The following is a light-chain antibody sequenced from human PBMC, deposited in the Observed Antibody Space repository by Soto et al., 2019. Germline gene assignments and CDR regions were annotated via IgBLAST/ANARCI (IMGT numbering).Light chain of an antibody. J-gene: IGKJ5*01. Sequence: LLTQVSATLSLSTVELATLSCRASQSVSRYLGWYQQKPGQAPRLLIYDASNRATGIKARFSGSGSGTDFSLTISSIEPEDFAVYYCKQRSNWQINFGLGTQREIK. CDR3: KQRSNWQIN. CDR1: QSVSRY. CDR2: DAS. V-gene: IGKV3-11*01.